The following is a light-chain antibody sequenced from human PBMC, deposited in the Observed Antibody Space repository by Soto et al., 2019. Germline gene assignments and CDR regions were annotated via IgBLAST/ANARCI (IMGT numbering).Light chain of an antibody. V-gene: IGLV2-8*01. CDR3: SSYAGSNNYA. Sequence: QSALTQPPSASGSPGQSVTISCTGTSSDVGGNNYVSWYQQPAGKPPKLMIYKVSRRPSGVPDRFSGSKSGNTASPTVSGLQDEDDDDYYGSSYAGSNNYAFGTGTQLTVL. CDR2: KVS. J-gene: IGLJ1*01. CDR1: SSDVGGNNY.